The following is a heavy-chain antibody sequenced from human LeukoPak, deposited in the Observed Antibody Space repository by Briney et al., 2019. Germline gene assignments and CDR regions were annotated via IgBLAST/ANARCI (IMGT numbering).Heavy chain of an antibody. CDR2: IIPIFGTA. D-gene: IGHD6-13*01. CDR3: ARIHGYPYYFDY. CDR1: GGTFSSYA. Sequence: ASVKVSCKASGGTFSSYAISWVRQAPGQGLEWMGGIIPIFGTANYAQKFQGRVTITTDESTSTAYMELGSLRSEDTAVYYCARIHGYPYYFDYWGQGTLVTVSS. J-gene: IGHJ4*02. V-gene: IGHV1-69*05.